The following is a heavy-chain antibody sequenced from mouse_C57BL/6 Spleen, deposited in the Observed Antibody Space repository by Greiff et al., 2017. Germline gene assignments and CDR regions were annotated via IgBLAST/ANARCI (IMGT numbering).Heavy chain of an antibody. J-gene: IGHJ2*01. CDR3: ARDSAMVRVYFDY. CDR1: GFTFSDYG. CDR2: ISSGSSTI. D-gene: IGHD1-1*02. V-gene: IGHV5-17*01. Sequence: EVKVEESGGGLVKPGGSLKLSCAASGFTFSDYGMHWVRQAPEKGLEWVAYISSGSSTIYYADTVKGRFTISRDNAKNTLFLQMTSLRSEDTAMYCCARDSAMVRVYFDYWGQGTTLTVSS.